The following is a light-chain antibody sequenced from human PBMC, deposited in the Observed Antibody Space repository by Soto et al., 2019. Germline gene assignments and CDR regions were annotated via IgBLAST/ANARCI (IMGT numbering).Light chain of an antibody. J-gene: IGKJ1*01. CDR3: QQYGDSPVT. CDR2: DAS. CDR1: QSVSSY. Sequence: EVVLTRSPGTLSLSPGERATLSCRASQSVSSYLAWYQQKPGQAPRLLISDASDRATDIPDRFSGSGSGTDFTLTISRLVPEDFAVYYCQQYGDSPVTFGQGTKVDIK. V-gene: IGKV3-20*01.